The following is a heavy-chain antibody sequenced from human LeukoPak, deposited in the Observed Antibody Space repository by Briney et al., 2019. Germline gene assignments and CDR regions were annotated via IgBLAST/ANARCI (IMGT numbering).Heavy chain of an antibody. V-gene: IGHV1-2*02. CDR2: INPNSGGT. CDR1: GYTFTGYY. Sequence: GASVKVSCKASGYTFTGYYMHWMRQAPGQGLEWMGWINPNSGGTNYAQKFQGRVTMTRDTSISTAYMELSRLRSDDTAVYYCARGPSRSLEWLIVPWGQCTLVTVSS. CDR3: ARGPSRSLEWLIVP. J-gene: IGHJ5*02. D-gene: IGHD3-3*01.